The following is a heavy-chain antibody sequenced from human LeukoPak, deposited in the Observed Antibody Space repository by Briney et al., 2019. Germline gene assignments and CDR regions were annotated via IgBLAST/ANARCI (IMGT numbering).Heavy chain of an antibody. CDR2: IKQDGSEK. Sequence: GGSLRLSCAASGFRFSNYWMSWVRQAPGKGLEWVASIKQDGSEKEYVDSVKGRFTISRDNAKNSLDLQMNSLRAEDTAVYYCAKGFLLWFGELTASDYWGQGTLVTVSS. CDR3: AKGFLLWFGELTASDY. CDR1: GFRFSNYW. D-gene: IGHD3-10*01. V-gene: IGHV3-7*01. J-gene: IGHJ4*02.